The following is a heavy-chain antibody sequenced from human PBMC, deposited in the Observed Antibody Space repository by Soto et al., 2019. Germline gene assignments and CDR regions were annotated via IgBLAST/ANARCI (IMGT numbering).Heavy chain of an antibody. D-gene: IGHD2-15*01. CDR1: GYTFTPYW. V-gene: IGHV5-51*01. CDR3: ARYCSGGSCFSDRAMDV. CDR2: IYSGDSDT. Sequence: GESLKISCKGSGYTFTPYWIAWVRQMPGKGLEWMGMIYSGDSDTRYSPPFEGQVTISVDNSITTAYLQWSSLKASDTAIYYCARYCSGGSCFSDRAMDVWGQGTTVTVSS. J-gene: IGHJ6*02.